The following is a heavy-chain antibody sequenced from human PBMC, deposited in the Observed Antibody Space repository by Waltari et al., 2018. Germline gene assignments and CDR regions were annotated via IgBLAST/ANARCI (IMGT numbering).Heavy chain of an antibody. J-gene: IGHJ4*02. CDR1: GFTFSSYG. Sequence: QVQLVESGGGVVQPGRSLRLSCAASGFTFSSYGMHWVRQAPGKGLEWVSSVSGGGSTTYYADSVKGRFTISRDNSKNTLFLQMNSLRAEDTAVYYCGTSPDYSTSEGYWGQGTLVTVSS. V-gene: IGHV3-NL1*01. CDR3: GTSPDYSTSEGY. D-gene: IGHD4-4*01. CDR2: VSGGGSTT.